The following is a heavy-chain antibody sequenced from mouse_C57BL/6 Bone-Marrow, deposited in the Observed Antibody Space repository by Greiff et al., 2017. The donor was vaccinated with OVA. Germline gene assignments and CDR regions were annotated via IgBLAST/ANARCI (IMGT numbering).Heavy chain of an antibody. CDR3: ARQTYGSSYGY. CDR1: GFTFSSYG. D-gene: IGHD1-1*01. V-gene: IGHV5-6*01. J-gene: IGHJ2*01. Sequence: EVKVVDSGGDLVKPGGSLKLSCAASGFTFSSYGMSWVRQTPDKRLEWVATISSGGSYTYYPDSVKGRFTISRDNAKNTLYLQMSSLKSEDTAMYYCARQTYGSSYGYWGQGTTLTVSS. CDR2: ISSGGSYT.